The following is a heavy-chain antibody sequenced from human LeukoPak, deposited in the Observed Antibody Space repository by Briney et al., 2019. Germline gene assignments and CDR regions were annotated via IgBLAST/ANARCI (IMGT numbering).Heavy chain of an antibody. CDR1: GGTYSGYY. CDR2: INPTGST. D-gene: IGHD6-19*01. V-gene: IGHV4-34*08. J-gene: IGHJ4*02. CDR3: AKSGYSSGWYAGY. Sequence: PSETLSLTCAVYGGTYSGYYWSWIRQPPGKGLEWIEEINPTGSTNYKPFLKSRVTISVDTPKNQFSLKLSTVTASDTAVYYCAKSGYSSGWYAGYWGQGTLVTVSS.